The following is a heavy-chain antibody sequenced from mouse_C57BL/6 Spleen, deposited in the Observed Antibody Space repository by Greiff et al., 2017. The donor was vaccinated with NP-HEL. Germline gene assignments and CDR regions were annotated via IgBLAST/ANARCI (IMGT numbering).Heavy chain of an antibody. CDR1: GFSLTSYG. V-gene: IGHV2-5*01. Sequence: QVQLQQSGPGLVQPSQSLSITCTVSGFSLTSYGVHWVRQSPGKGLEWLGVIWRGGSTDYNAAFMSRLSITKDNSKSQVFFKMNSLQADDTAIYYCAKNGGAGGSYFDYWGQGTTLTVSS. CDR3: AKNGGAGGSYFDY. CDR2: IWRGGST. D-gene: IGHD4-1*01. J-gene: IGHJ2*01.